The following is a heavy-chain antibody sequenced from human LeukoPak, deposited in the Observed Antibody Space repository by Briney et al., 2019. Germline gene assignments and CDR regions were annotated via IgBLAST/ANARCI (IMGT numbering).Heavy chain of an antibody. CDR3: ARAPDYYGSGILYPDLDY. V-gene: IGHV1-18*01. CDR2: IRAYTGYT. CDR1: GYTFTSYG. J-gene: IGHJ4*02. D-gene: IGHD3-10*01. Sequence: ASVKVSCKASGYTFTSYGISWVRQAPGQGLEWMGWIRAYTGYTNYAQDLQGRVTMTTDTSTSTAYMELRSLRSDDTAVYYCARAPDYYGSGILYPDLDYWGQGTLVTVSS.